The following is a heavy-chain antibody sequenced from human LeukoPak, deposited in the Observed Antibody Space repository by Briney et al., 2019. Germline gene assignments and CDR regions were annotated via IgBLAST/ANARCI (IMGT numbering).Heavy chain of an antibody. D-gene: IGHD3/OR15-3a*01. Sequence: ASVKVSCKASGYTFTSYYMHWVRQAPGQGLEWMGIINPSGGSTSYAQKFQGRVTMTRDTSTSTVYMELSSLRSEDTAVYYCAKDWTHGLSEPNNWFDPWGQGTLVTVSS. CDR2: INPSGGST. V-gene: IGHV1-46*01. CDR1: GYTFTSYY. CDR3: AKDWTHGLSEPNNWFDP. J-gene: IGHJ5*02.